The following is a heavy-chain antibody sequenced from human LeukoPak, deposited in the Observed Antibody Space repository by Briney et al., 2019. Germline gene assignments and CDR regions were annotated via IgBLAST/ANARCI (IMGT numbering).Heavy chain of an antibody. D-gene: IGHD6-13*01. CDR1: GDSISSSSYY. CDR3: ATRGGGRGIAAAGDFDY. CDR2: IYHSGST. J-gene: IGHJ4*02. V-gene: IGHV4-39*07. Sequence: PSETLSLICTVSGDSISSSSYYWGWIRQPPGKGLEWIGSIYHSGSTYYNPSLESRVTISMDTSKKQFSLKVSSVTAADTAVYYCATRGGGRGIAAAGDFDYWGQGILVTVSS.